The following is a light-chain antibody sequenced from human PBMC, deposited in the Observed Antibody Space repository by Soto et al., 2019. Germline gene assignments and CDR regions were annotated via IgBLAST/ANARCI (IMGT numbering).Light chain of an antibody. Sequence: DIVLTQSPGTLYLSPGERATLSCRASQSLRSSLAWYQQKPGQAPRLLIYDASTRATGIPARFSGSGSGTEFTLTISSLQSEDFAVYYCQQYHNWPPITFGQGTRLEI. CDR1: QSLRSS. CDR2: DAS. J-gene: IGKJ5*01. CDR3: QQYHNWPPIT. V-gene: IGKV3-15*01.